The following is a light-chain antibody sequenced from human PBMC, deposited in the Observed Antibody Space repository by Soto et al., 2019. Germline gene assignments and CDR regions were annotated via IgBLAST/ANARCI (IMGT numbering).Light chain of an antibody. CDR2: KVS. Sequence: DVVMTQSPLSLSVTLGQPASISCRSSESLVHSDGNTYLHWYQQRPGQSPRRLIYKVSRRDSGGPDRFRGSWSATGFTLGISRVEAEDFGVYFCIERSPLPLWTVRPGTKVEI. J-gene: IGKJ1*01. CDR1: ESLVHSDGNTY. V-gene: IGKV2-30*02. CDR3: IERSPLPLWT.